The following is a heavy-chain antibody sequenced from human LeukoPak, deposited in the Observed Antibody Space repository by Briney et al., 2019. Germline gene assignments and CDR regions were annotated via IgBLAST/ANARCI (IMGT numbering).Heavy chain of an antibody. Sequence: PGGSLRLSCAAYGLTFSSYGMSWVRQAPGKGLEWVSDISGRGGSTYYADSVKGRFTISRDNSKNTLYMQMNSLKAENTAVYYCAKDPGFISVVRGVMAFDYWGQGTLVTVSS. D-gene: IGHD3-10*01. V-gene: IGHV3-23*01. CDR2: ISGRGGST. J-gene: IGHJ4*02. CDR1: GLTFSSYG. CDR3: AKDPGFISVVRGVMAFDY.